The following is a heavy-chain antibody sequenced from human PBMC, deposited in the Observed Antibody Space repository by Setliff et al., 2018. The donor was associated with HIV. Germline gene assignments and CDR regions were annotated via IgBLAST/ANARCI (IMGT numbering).Heavy chain of an antibody. J-gene: IGHJ6*03. CDR3: ARGRRPVDVVSTIIRYYYYMGV. D-gene: IGHD5-12*01. CDR2: TRWSGAST. CDR1: GFTFDDYG. Sequence: PGGSLRLSCAASGFTFDDYGMNWVRQVPGKGLEWVSGTRWSGASTGYGDSVKGRFIMSRDNSENTVSLEMNNLRLEDAGVYYCARGRRPVDVVSTIIRYYYYMGVWGKGTTVTVSS. V-gene: IGHV3-20*04.